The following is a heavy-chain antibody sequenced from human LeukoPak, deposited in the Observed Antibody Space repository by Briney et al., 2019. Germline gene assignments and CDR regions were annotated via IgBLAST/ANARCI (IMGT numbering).Heavy chain of an antibody. CDR3: ARVSSPLQYNWFDP. D-gene: IGHD6-6*01. Sequence: GASVKVSCKASGYTFTGYYIRWVRQAPGHGLEWMGRINPNSGGTNYARKFQGGVTMTRDTSITTAYMELSGLRSDDTAVYSCARVSSPLQYNWFDPWGQGTLVTVSS. CDR2: INPNSGGT. V-gene: IGHV1-2*06. CDR1: GYTFTGYY. J-gene: IGHJ5*02.